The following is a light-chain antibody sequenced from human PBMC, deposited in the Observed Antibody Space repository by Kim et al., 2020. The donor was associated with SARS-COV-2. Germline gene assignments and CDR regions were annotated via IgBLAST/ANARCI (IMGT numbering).Light chain of an antibody. J-gene: IGLJ2*01. CDR2: QDS. V-gene: IGLV3-1*01. CDR3: QACDSSAVF. CDR1: KLGDKY. Sequence: SYELTQPPSVSVSPGQTASITCSGDKLGDKYACWYQQKPGQSPVLVIYQDSKRPSGIPERFSGSNSGNTATLTISGTQAMDEADYYCQACDSSAVFFGG.